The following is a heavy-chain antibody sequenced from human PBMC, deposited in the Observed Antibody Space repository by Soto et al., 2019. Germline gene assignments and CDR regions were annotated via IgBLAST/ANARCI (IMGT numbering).Heavy chain of an antibody. D-gene: IGHD2-2*01. J-gene: IGHJ4*02. V-gene: IGHV3-23*01. CDR3: AKERLHCSSTSCPMGSWPVDFDY. CDR1: GFTFSDYA. CDR2: IRSGGGSP. Sequence: GGSRILSCAASGFTFSDYAISWVRQAPGKRLEWVSIIRSGGGSPYYADSVKGRFTISRNNSKSTLFLQMNSLRAEDTAVYYCAKERLHCSSTSCPMGSWPVDFDYGGQGPLVTVPQ.